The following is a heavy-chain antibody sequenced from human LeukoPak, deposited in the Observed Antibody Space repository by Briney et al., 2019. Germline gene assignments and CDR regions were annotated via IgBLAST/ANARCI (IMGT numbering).Heavy chain of an antibody. J-gene: IGHJ4*02. D-gene: IGHD3-16*01. CDR1: GGSISSSSYY. CDR3: ARGRGGPFGY. Sequence: PSETLSLTCTVSGGSISSSSYYWGWIRQPPGKGLEWIGSIYYSGSTYYNPSLKSRVTISVDTSKNQFSLKLSSVTAADTAVYYCARGRGGPFGYWGQGTLVTVSS. CDR2: IYYSGST. V-gene: IGHV4-39*07.